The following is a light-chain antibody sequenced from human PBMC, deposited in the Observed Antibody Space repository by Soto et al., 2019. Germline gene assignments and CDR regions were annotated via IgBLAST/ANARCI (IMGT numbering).Light chain of an antibody. J-gene: IGKJ1*01. CDR1: QSISSY. V-gene: IGKV1-39*01. CDR3: QQSYSTPRT. Sequence: DIQMTQSPSSLSASVGDRVTITCRASQSISSYLNWYQQKPGKAPNFLIYAASSLQSGVPSRFSGSRSRTDFTLTISSLQPEDFATYYCQQSYSTPRTFGQGTKVEIK. CDR2: AAS.